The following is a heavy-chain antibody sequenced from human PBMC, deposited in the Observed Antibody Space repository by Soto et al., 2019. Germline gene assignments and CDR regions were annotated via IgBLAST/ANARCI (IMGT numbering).Heavy chain of an antibody. Sequence: SETLSLTCTVSGGSISSGDYYWSWIRQPPGKGLEWIGYIYYSGSTYYNPSLKSRVTISVDTSKNQFSLKLSSVTAADTAVYYCARVKKISGITGIHQFDYWGQGTLVTVSS. D-gene: IGHD1-20*01. CDR2: IYYSGST. V-gene: IGHV4-30-4*01. CDR1: GGSISSGDYY. J-gene: IGHJ4*02. CDR3: ARVKKISGITGIHQFDY.